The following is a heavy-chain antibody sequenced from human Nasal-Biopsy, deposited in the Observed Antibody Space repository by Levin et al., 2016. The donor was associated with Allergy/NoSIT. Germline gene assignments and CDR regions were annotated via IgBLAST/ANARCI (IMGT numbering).Heavy chain of an antibody. V-gene: IGHV3-23*01. J-gene: IGHJ4*02. CDR2: ISGSGGST. CDR3: AGQYGDYVPVY. CDR1: GFTFSSYA. D-gene: IGHD4-17*01. Sequence: GESLKISCAASGFTFSSYAMSWVRQAPGKGLEWVSAISGSGGSTYYADSVKGRFTISRDNSKNTLYLQMNSLRAEDTAVYYCAGQYGDYVPVYWGQGTLVTVSS.